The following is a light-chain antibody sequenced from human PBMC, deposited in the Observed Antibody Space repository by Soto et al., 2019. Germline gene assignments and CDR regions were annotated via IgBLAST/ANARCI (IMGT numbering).Light chain of an antibody. CDR1: SSDVGSYNY. V-gene: IGLV2-11*01. Sequence: QSVLTQPRSESGSPGESVTISCTGSSSDVGSYNYVSWYQQYPGKAPKVMIYDVTERPSEVPDRFSGSKSGNTASLTISGLQAEDDAEYFCCSYSGSDTLLFGGGNQLTVL. CDR2: DVT. CDR3: CSYSGSDTLL. J-gene: IGLJ7*01.